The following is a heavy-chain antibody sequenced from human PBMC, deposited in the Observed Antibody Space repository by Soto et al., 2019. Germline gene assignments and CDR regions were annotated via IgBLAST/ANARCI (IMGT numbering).Heavy chain of an antibody. J-gene: IGHJ4*02. CDR1: GYTFTSYG. D-gene: IGHD4-17*01. CDR3: ARDLTMSWYGDPTMEGY. Sequence: QVQLVQSGAEVKKPGASVKVSCKASGYTFTSYGISWVRQAPGQGLEWMGWISAYNGNTNYAQKLQGRVTMTTDTSTSTAYMELRSLGSDDTAVYYCARDLTMSWYGDPTMEGYWGQGTLVTVSS. CDR2: ISAYNGNT. V-gene: IGHV1-18*01.